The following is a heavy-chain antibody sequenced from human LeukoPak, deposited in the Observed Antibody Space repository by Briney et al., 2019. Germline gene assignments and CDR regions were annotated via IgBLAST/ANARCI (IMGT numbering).Heavy chain of an antibody. CDR3: ARDPGRSGWLFDY. Sequence: PSETLSLTCTVSGGSISSHYWSWIRQPPGKGLEWIGYIYYSGSTNYNPSLKSRVTISVDTSKNQFSLKLSSVTAADTAVYYCARDPGRSGWLFDYWGQGTLVTVSS. CDR2: IYYSGST. J-gene: IGHJ4*02. V-gene: IGHV4-59*11. CDR1: GGSISSHY. D-gene: IGHD6-19*01.